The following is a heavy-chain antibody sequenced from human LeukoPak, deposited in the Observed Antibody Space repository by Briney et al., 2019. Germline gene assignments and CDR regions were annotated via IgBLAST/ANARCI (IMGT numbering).Heavy chain of an antibody. Sequence: SETLSLTCAVYGGSFSGYYWSWLRQPPGKGLEWIGEINHSGSTNYNPSLKSRVTISVDTSKNHFSLKLSSVTAADTAVYYCARGRGQATRAKYSSSWYVDYWGQGTLVTVSS. J-gene: IGHJ4*02. CDR1: GGSFSGYY. CDR2: INHSGST. D-gene: IGHD6-13*01. CDR3: ARGRGQATRAKYSSSWYVDY. V-gene: IGHV4-34*01.